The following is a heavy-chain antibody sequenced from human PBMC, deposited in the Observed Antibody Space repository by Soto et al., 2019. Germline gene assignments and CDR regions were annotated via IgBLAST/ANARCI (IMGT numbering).Heavy chain of an antibody. CDR3: ARTKVVQAADKGGWFDP. J-gene: IGHJ5*02. CDR1: GFTFSSYW. Sequence: PGGSLRLSCAASGFTFSSYWMSWVRQAPGKGLEWVANIKQDGSEKYYVDSVKGRFTISRDNAKNSLYLQMNSLRAEDTAVYYCARTKVVQAADKGGWFDPWGQGTLVTVSS. CDR2: IKQDGSEK. D-gene: IGHD2-2*01. V-gene: IGHV3-7*01.